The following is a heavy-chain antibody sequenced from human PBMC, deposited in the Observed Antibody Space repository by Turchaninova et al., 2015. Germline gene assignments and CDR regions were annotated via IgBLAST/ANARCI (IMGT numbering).Heavy chain of an antibody. CDR3: TRTLPSGYDDY. V-gene: IGHV2-70*15. J-gene: IGHJ4*02. D-gene: IGHD3-22*01. Sequence: QVTLRESGPALVKPTQTLTLSCTFSGFSLNTRGMCVSWIRQPPGKALEWLARIDWDDDTYSGTSLKTRPTIPKETSKNQVVLTMTNMDPVDKATYYCTRTLPSGYDDYWGQGTLVTVSS. CDR1: GFSLNTRGMC. CDR2: IDWDDDT.